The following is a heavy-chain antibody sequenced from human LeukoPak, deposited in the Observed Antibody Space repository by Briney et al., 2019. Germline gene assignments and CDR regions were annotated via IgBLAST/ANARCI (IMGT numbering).Heavy chain of an antibody. CDR1: GFTFSSYG. V-gene: IGHV3-30*03. CDR3: ARDRYDYVWGSYRYTFDY. J-gene: IGHJ4*02. Sequence: GRSLRLSCAASGFTFSSYGMHWVRQAPGKGLEWVAVISYDGSNKYYADSVKGRFTISRDNAKNSLYLQMNSLRDEDTAVYYCARDRYDYVWGSYRYTFDYWGQGTLVTVSS. D-gene: IGHD3-16*02. CDR2: ISYDGSNK.